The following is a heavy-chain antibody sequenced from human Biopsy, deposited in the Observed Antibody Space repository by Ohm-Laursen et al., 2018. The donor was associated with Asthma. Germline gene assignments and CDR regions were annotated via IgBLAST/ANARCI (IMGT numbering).Heavy chain of an antibody. Sequence: SLRLSCTASGFTFGNFWMSWGRQTPGKGLEWVATINGDGSQKSYVDSVTGRFTISRDNSKNSLHLEMNSLRAEDTAIYYCAKGALESCSGPTCYPLDYWGLGTLVTVST. V-gene: IGHV3-7*03. D-gene: IGHD2-15*01. CDR3: AKGALESCSGPTCYPLDY. CDR2: INGDGSQK. CDR1: GFTFGNFW. J-gene: IGHJ4*02.